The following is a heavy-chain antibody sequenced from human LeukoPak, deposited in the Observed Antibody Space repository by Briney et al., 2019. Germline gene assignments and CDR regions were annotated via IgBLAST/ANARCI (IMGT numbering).Heavy chain of an antibody. CDR3: ARDKGYNSAY. D-gene: IGHD5-24*01. Sequence: GGSLRLSCAASGFTFSSYWMHWVRQAPGKGLVWVSRISPDGSDTRYADSAKGRFTISRDNAKNTLYLQMYSLRPEDTAVYYCARDKGYNSAYWGRGTLVTVSS. V-gene: IGHV3-74*01. CDR2: ISPDGSDT. CDR1: GFTFSSYW. J-gene: IGHJ4*02.